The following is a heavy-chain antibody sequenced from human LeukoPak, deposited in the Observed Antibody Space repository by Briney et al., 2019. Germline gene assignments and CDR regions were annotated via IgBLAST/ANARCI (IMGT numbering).Heavy chain of an antibody. CDR1: GFTFSSYS. J-gene: IGHJ6*04. D-gene: IGHD6-13*01. Sequence: PGGSLRLSCAASGFTFSSYSMNWVRQAPGKGLEWVSSISSSSSYIYYADSVKGRFTISRDNAKNSLYLQMNSLRAEDTAVYYCAAAAGLLGYHYYYGRDVGAKGTTVT. V-gene: IGHV3-21*01. CDR3: AAAAGLLGYHYYYGRDV. CDR2: ISSSSSYI.